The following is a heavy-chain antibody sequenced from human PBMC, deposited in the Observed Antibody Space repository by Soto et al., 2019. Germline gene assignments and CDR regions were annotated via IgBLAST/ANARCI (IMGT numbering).Heavy chain of an antibody. J-gene: IGHJ4*02. D-gene: IGHD3-22*01. CDR2: IYYNGST. V-gene: IGHV4-39*01. CDR1: GGSISSSSYY. Sequence: SETLSLTCTVSGGSISSSSYYWGWIRQPPGKGLEWIGSIYYNGSTYYNPSLKSRVTISVDTSKNQFSLKLSSVTAADTAVYYCARGGYYDSSGSRQRGYFDYWGQGTLVTVSS. CDR3: ARGGYYDSSGSRQRGYFDY.